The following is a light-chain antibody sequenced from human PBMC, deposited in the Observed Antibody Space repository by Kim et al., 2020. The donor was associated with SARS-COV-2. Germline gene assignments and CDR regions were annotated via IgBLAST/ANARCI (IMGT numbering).Light chain of an antibody. Sequence: QRVTISCTGSSSNIGAGYDVHWYQQVPGTAPTLLIYRSTHRPSGVPDRFSGSKSGTSASLAITGLQPDDEADYYCQSYDNNLRLWAFGGGTQLTVL. CDR2: RST. J-gene: IGLJ3*02. CDR3: QSYDNNLRLWA. CDR1: SSNIGAGYD. V-gene: IGLV1-40*01.